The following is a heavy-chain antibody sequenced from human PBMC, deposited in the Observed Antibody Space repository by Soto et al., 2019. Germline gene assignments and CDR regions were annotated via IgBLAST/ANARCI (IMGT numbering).Heavy chain of an antibody. CDR2: IDPSDSYT. J-gene: IGHJ3*02. D-gene: IGHD3-22*01. V-gene: IGHV5-10-1*01. CDR3: AVLWGDSSGPNAFDI. Sequence: GESLKISCKGSGYSLTSYWISWVRQMPGKGLEWMGRIDPSDSYTNYSPSFQGHVTISADKSISTAYLQWSSLKASDTAMYYCAVLWGDSSGPNAFDIWGQGTMVTVSS. CDR1: GYSLTSYW.